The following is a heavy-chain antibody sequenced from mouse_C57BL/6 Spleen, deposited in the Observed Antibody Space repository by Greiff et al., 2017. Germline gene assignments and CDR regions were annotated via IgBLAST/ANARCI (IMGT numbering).Heavy chain of an antibody. J-gene: IGHJ4*01. CDR2: INPSNGGT. V-gene: IGHV1-53*01. D-gene: IGHD2-5*01. CDR3: AGLLWVYYSNLYYAMDY. CDR1: GYTFTSYW. Sequence: QVQLQQPGTELVKPGASVKLSCKASGYTFTSYWMHWVKQRPGQGLEWIGNINPSNGGTNYNEKFKSKATLTVDKSSSTAYMQLSSLTSEDSAVYYCAGLLWVYYSNLYYAMDYWGQGTSVTVSS.